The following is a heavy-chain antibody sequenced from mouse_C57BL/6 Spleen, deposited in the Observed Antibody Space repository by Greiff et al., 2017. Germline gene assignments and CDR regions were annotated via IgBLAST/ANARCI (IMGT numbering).Heavy chain of an antibody. Sequence: EVMLVESEGGLVQPGSSMKLSCTASGFTFSDYYMAWVRQVPEKGLEWVANINYDGSSTYYLDSLKSRFIISRDNAKNILYLQMSSLKSEDTATYYCARVPSLYYFDYWGQGTTLTVSS. V-gene: IGHV5-16*01. CDR2: INYDGSST. D-gene: IGHD6-1*01. CDR3: ARVPSLYYFDY. J-gene: IGHJ2*01. CDR1: GFTFSDYY.